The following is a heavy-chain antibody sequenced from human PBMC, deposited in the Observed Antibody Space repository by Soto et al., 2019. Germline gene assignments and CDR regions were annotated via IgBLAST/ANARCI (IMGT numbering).Heavy chain of an antibody. J-gene: IGHJ4*02. V-gene: IGHV3-30*18. Sequence: QVQLVESGGGVVQPGRSLRLSCAASGFTFSSYGMHWVRQAPGKGLEWVAVISYDGSNKYYADSVKGRFTISRDNSKNTLYLQMNSLRAEDTAVYYCAKGATHIVVVTAIDYWGQGTLVTVSS. CDR2: ISYDGSNK. CDR3: AKGATHIVVVTAIDY. D-gene: IGHD2-21*02. CDR1: GFTFSSYG.